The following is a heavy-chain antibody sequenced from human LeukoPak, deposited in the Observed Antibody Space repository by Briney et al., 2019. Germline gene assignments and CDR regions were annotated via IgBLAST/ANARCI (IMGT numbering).Heavy chain of an antibody. CDR1: GYTLTELS. CDR3: ATDHPELFGY. CDR2: FYPEDGET. V-gene: IGHV1-24*01. D-gene: IGHD3-10*02. Sequence: ASVKVSCTVSGYTLTELSMHWVRQAPGKGLEWMGGFYPEDGETIYAQKFQGRVTMTEDTSTDTAYMELSSLRSEDTAVYYCATDHPELFGYWGQGTLVTVSS. J-gene: IGHJ4*02.